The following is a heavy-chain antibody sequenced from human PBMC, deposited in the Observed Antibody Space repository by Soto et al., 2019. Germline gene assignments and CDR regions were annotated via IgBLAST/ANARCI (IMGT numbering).Heavy chain of an antibody. D-gene: IGHD3-10*01. CDR3: ASTMVRGVIITYVYYYYGMDV. V-gene: IGHV4-39*01. CDR2: IYYSGST. J-gene: IGHJ6*02. CDR1: GGSISSSSYY. Sequence: PSETLSLTCTVSGGSISSSSYYWGWIRQPPGKGLEWIGSIYYSGSTYYNPSLKSRVTISVDTSKNQFSLKLSSVTAADTAVYYCASTMVRGVIITYVYYYYGMDVWGQGTTVTVSS.